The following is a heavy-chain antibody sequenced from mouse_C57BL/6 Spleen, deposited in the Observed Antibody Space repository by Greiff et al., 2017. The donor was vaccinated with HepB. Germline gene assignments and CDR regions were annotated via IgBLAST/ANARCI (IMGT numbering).Heavy chain of an antibody. J-gene: IGHJ2*01. D-gene: IGHD2-4*01. CDR1: GFTFTDYY. CDR3: ARFYDYDGGLDY. V-gene: IGHV7-3*01. CDR2: IRNKANGYTT. Sequence: EVKVVESGGGLVQPGGSLSLSCAASGFTFTDYYMSWVRQPPGKALEWLGFIRNKANGYTTEYSASVKGRFTISRDNSQSILYLQMNALRAEDSATYYCARFYDYDGGLDYWGQGTTLTVSS.